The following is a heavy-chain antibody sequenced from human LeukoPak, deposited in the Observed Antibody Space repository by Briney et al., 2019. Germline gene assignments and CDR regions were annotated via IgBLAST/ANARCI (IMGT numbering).Heavy chain of an antibody. D-gene: IGHD2-15*01. CDR3: ARIYCSGGSCYFSPGY. V-gene: IGHV5-51*01. J-gene: IGHJ4*02. CDR2: IYPGDSDT. CDR1: GYSFTSYW. Sequence: GESLKISCKGSGYSFTSYWIVWVRQMPGKGLEWMGIIYPGDSDTRYSPSFQGQVTISADKSISTAYLQWSSLKASDTAMYYCARIYCSGGSCYFSPGYWGQGTLVTVSS.